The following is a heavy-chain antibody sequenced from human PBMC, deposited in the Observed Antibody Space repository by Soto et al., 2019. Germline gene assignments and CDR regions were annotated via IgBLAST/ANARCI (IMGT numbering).Heavy chain of an antibody. CDR3: ARGHSSGYYLGADY. D-gene: IGHD3-22*01. CDR1: GFTFSSYS. V-gene: IGHV3-21*01. Sequence: EVQLVESGGGLVKPGGSLRLSCAASGFTFSSYSMNWVRQAPGKGLEWVSSISSSSSYIYYADSVKGRFTISRDNAKKSLYLQMNSLRAEDTAVYYCARGHSSGYYLGADYWGQGALVTVSS. J-gene: IGHJ4*02. CDR2: ISSSSSYI.